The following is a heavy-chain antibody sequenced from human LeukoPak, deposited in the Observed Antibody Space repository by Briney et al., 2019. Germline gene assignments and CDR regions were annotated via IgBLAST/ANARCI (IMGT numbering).Heavy chain of an antibody. CDR2: IYYSGST. Sequence: SETLSLTCTVSGGSISSSSYYWGWIRQPPGKGLEWIGSIYYSGSTYYNPSLKSRVTISVDTSKNRFSLKLSSVTVADTAVYYCARAYYYGSGSYIMGNWFDPWGQGTLVTVSS. CDR3: ARAYYYGSGSYIMGNWFDP. V-gene: IGHV4-39*07. CDR1: GGSISSSSYY. D-gene: IGHD3-10*01. J-gene: IGHJ5*02.